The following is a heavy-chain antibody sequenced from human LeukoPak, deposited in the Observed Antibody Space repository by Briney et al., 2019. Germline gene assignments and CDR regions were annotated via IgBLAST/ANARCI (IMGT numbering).Heavy chain of an antibody. CDR2: IKTKAEGGTT. D-gene: IGHD6-25*01. CDR3: TTEQPYQRKDY. CDR1: GFTFSNAW. J-gene: IGHJ4*02. Sequence: PGESLRLSCAASGFTFSNAWMSWVRQAPGKGLEWVGRIKTKAEGGTTDYAAPVRVRFTISRDDSKNTLYLQMNSLKTEDTAVYCCTTEQPYQRKDYWGQGTLVTVSS. V-gene: IGHV3-15*01.